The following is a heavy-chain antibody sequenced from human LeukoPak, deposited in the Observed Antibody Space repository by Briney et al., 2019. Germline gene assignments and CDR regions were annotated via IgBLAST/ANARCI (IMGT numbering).Heavy chain of an antibody. V-gene: IGHV1-46*01. J-gene: IGHJ6*03. Sequence: ASVKVSCKASGYTFTGYYMYWVRHAPGQGLEWMGIINLSGGSTSYAQKFQGRVTMTRDMSTSTVYMELSSLRSEDTAVYYCARGGAPYGDHIYYYYYYMDVWGKETTVTVSS. D-gene: IGHD4-17*01. CDR1: GYTFTGYY. CDR2: INLSGGST. CDR3: ARGGAPYGDHIYYYYYYMDV.